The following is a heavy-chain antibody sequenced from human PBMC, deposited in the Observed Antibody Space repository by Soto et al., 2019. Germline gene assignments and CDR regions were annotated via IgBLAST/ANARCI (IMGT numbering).Heavy chain of an antibody. J-gene: IGHJ6*02. CDR2: IERDDDDK. V-gene: IGHV2-70*13. D-gene: IGHD1-20*01. CDR3: ARSIRGPRRFNGMDV. Sequence: SGPTLVNPTETLTLTCTFSGFSLTSPGTCVSWICQSPGKALEWLALIERDDDDKYYSTSLKTRLTISKDTRKNQVVLTMANMEPADTATYYCARSIRGPRRFNGMDVWGQGTTVTVSS. CDR1: GFSLTSPGTC.